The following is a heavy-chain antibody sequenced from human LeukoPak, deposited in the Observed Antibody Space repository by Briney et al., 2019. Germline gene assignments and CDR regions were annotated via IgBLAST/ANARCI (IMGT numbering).Heavy chain of an antibody. CDR3: ARERAHIVEVPVSYGMAV. Sequence: SWVXQAPGQXRXWRGGXXXFLGIPNYAQKFQGRVRITADKATSTAYMELSSLRSEDTAVYYCARERAHIVEVPVSYGMAVWGQGTTVTVSS. V-gene: IGHV1-69*10. CDR2: XXXFLGIP. J-gene: IGHJ6*02. D-gene: IGHD2-2*01.